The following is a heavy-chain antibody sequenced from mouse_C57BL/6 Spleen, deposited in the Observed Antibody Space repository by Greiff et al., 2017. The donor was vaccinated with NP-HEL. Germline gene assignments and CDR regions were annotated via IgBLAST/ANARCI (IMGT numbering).Heavy chain of an antibody. J-gene: IGHJ4*01. D-gene: IGHD2-5*01. V-gene: IGHV1-69*01. CDR1: GYTFTSYW. CDR2: IDPSDSYT. Sequence: QVQLQQPGAELVMPGASVKLSCKASGYTFTSYWMHWVKQRPGQGLEWIGEIDPSDSYTTYNQKFKGKSTLTVDKSSSTAYMQLSSLTSEDSAVYYCARFGSNYGAMDYWGQGTSVTVSS. CDR3: ARFGSNYGAMDY.